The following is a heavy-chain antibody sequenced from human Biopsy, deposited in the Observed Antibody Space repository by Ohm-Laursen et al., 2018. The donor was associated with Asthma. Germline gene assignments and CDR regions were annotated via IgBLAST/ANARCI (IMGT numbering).Heavy chain of an antibody. CDR1: GGTLSNFA. CDR3: ARCQVGYSSGWSLLLKKIYYSGMDI. V-gene: IGHV1-69*13. CDR2: IMTVFGTT. Sequence: SVKVSCKTPGGTLSNFAISWVRQAPGQGLEWLGGIMTVFGTTNYAQKFQGRVTITADESTSTAYMEVTSLRSEDTAIYYCARCQVGYSSGWSLLLKKIYYSGMDIWGQGTAVTVSS. D-gene: IGHD6-19*01. J-gene: IGHJ6*02.